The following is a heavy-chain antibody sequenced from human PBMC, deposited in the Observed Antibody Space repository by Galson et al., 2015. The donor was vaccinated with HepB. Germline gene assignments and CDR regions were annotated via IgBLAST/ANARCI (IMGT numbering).Heavy chain of an antibody. V-gene: IGHV3-66*01. CDR2: IYGGGST. Sequence: SLRLSCAASGFTFSDYFMTWVRQSPGKGLEWVSVIYGGGSTHYADSVRGGFTISRDNSKNTLYLEMNSLRAEDTALYYCARDSGDWNQDYWGQGTLVTVYS. CDR1: GFTFSDYF. CDR3: ARDSGDWNQDY. D-gene: IGHD1-1*01. J-gene: IGHJ4*02.